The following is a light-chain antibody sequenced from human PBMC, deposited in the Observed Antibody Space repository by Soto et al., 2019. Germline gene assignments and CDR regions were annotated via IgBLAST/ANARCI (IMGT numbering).Light chain of an antibody. CDR1: SSDLGGYNY. CDR2: DVN. V-gene: IGLV2-11*01. CDR3: CSYAGTAL. J-gene: IGLJ2*01. Sequence: QSALTQPRSVSGSPGQSVTISCTGTSSDLGGYNYVSWYQQHPGKAPKLMLYDVNKRPSGVPDRFSGSKSGNTASLTISGLQAEDEADYYCCSYAGTALFGGGTKLTVL.